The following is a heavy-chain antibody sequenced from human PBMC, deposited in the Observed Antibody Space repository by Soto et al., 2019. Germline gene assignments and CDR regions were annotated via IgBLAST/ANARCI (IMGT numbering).Heavy chain of an antibody. D-gene: IGHD2-21*01. CDR3: ARESGGERYAAYFDL. J-gene: IGHJ4*02. V-gene: IGHV3-30*03. CDR1: GFTLSNIG. CDR2: ISAGGNTK. Sequence: QVQLVESGGGVVQPGTSLRLACAASGFTLSNIGMQWVRQAPGKGLEWVAVISAGGNTKYYADSVKGRFTISRANSKNTRFLQMNSLRTEDTAVYYCARESGGERYAAYFDLWGQGPLVTVSA.